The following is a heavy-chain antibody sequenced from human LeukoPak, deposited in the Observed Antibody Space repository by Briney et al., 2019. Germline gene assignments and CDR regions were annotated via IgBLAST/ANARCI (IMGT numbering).Heavy chain of an antibody. CDR1: GFTFSSYS. CDR2: ISSCSSYI. V-gene: IGHV3-21*01. CDR3: ARPKNPVRGVSYYYGMDV. D-gene: IGHD3-10*01. J-gene: IGHJ6*02. Sequence: GGSLRLSCAASGFTFSSYSMNWVRQAPGKGLEWVSSISSCSSYIYYADSVKGRFTISRDNAKNSLYLQMNSLRAEDTAVYYCARPKNPVRGVSYYYGMDVWGQGTTVTVSS.